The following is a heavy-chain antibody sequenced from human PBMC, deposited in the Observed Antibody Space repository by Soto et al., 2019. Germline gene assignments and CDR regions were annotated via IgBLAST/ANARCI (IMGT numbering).Heavy chain of an antibody. CDR2: IWYDGSNK. D-gene: IGHD3-10*01. Sequence: QVQLVESGGGVVQPGRSLRLSCAASGFTFSSYGMHWVRQAPGKGLEWVAVIWYDGSNKYYADSVKGRFTISRDNSKNTLYLQMTSLRAEDTAVYYCARDSFRGHSVVDYWGQGTLVTVSS. CDR3: ARDSFRGHSVVDY. J-gene: IGHJ4*02. CDR1: GFTFSSYG. V-gene: IGHV3-33*01.